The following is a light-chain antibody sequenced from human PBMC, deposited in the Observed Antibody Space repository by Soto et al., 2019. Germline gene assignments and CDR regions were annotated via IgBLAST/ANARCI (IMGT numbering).Light chain of an antibody. Sequence: VVTQYKATLSVSPGERATLSCRVSQSVFSSLAWYQQKPGQAPRLLIYGAATRATGIPARFSGSGSGTEFTLTISSLQSEHFAVYYCQQRRNWPPTTFGHGTRLEI. CDR1: QSVFSS. V-gene: IGKV3-15*01. CDR3: QQRRNWPPTT. CDR2: GAA. J-gene: IGKJ5*01.